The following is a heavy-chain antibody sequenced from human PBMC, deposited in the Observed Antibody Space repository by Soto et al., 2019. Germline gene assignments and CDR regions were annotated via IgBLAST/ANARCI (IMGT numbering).Heavy chain of an antibody. CDR1: GYSFTSYW. CDR2: IYPGDSDT. Sequence: PGESPKISCKGSGYSFTSYWIGWVRQMPGKGLEWMGIIYPGDSDTRYSPSFQGQVTISADKSISTAYLQWSSLKASDTAMYYCARSDILTGYSYGMDVWGQGTTVTVSS. CDR3: ARSDILTGYSYGMDV. D-gene: IGHD3-9*01. J-gene: IGHJ6*02. V-gene: IGHV5-51*01.